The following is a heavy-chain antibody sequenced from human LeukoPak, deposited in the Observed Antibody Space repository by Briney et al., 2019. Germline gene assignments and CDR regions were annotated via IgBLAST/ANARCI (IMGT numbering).Heavy chain of an antibody. J-gene: IGHJ4*02. D-gene: IGHD3-22*01. CDR3: AVGDYYYDTRFDY. Sequence: ASVKVSCKAAGFPFTSYAIHWVRQAPGQRLEWMGWVNADNSNTKYSQEFQGRVTITRDTSASTAYMDLNSLRSEDMAVYYCAVGDYYYDTRFDYWGQGTLVTVSS. CDR1: GFPFTSYA. V-gene: IGHV1-3*03. CDR2: VNADNSNT.